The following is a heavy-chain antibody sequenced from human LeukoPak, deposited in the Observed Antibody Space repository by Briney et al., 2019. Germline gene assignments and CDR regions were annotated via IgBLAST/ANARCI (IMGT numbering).Heavy chain of an antibody. Sequence: PGGSLRLSCAASGFTFSSYSMHWVRQVPGKGLVWVSQINSDGSSTSYADSVKGRFTISRDNAKNTLYLQMNSLRAEDTAVYYCVRDRNTYGSVNWFDPWGQGTLVTVSS. CDR1: GFTFSSYS. V-gene: IGHV3-74*01. J-gene: IGHJ5*02. D-gene: IGHD5-18*01. CDR2: INSDGSST. CDR3: VRDRNTYGSVNWFDP.